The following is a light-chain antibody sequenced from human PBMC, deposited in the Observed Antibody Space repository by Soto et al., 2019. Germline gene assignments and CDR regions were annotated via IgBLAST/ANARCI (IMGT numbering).Light chain of an antibody. CDR3: NSYTRSKTVI. CDR2: EVT. CDR1: SSDVGAHDF. J-gene: IGLJ2*01. V-gene: IGLV2-14*01. Sequence: QSVLTQPASVSGSPGQSITISCSGTSSDVGAHDFVSWYQHHPDKAPKVIIFEVTKRPSGVSDRFSGSKTGNTASLTISGLQAEDEADYYCNSYTRSKTVIFGGGTKVTVL.